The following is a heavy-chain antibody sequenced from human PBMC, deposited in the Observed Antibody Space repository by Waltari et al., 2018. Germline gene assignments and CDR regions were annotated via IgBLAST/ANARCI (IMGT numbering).Heavy chain of an antibody. D-gene: IGHD4-4*01. CDR3: GTSPDYSTSEGY. Sequence: VQLVESGGGVVQPGRPLRLSCAASGFPFTNYPMTWVRQAPGKGLEWVSSVSGGGGTTYYADSVKGRFTISRDNSKNTLFLQMNSLRAEDTAVYYCGTSPDYSTSEGYWGQGTLVTFSS. J-gene: IGHJ4*02. V-gene: IGHV3-23*04. CDR1: GFPFTNYP. CDR2: VSGGGGTT.